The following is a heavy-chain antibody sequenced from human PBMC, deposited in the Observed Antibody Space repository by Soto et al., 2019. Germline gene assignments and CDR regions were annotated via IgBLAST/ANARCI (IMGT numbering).Heavy chain of an antibody. V-gene: IGHV4-4*02. Sequence: SETLSLTCAVSGGSISSRNWWSGVRQPPGKGLEWIGEIYHSGSTNYNPSLKSRVTISVDKSKNQFSLKLSSVTAADTAVYYCVSKFGELLADAFDIRGQRTMVTVSS. CDR1: GGSISSRNW. D-gene: IGHD3-10*01. J-gene: IGHJ3*02. CDR3: VSKFGELLADAFDI. CDR2: IYHSGST.